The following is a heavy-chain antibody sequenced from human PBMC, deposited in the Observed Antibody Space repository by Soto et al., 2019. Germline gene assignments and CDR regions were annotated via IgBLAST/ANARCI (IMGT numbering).Heavy chain of an antibody. Sequence: QVQLVQSGAEVKKPGASVKVSCKASGYTFTSYYIHCVRQAPGQGLEWMGVINPSGGSTSYAQKFQGRVTMTRDTSTSKVYMELSSLRSEDTAVYYCARVRGGELYDGMDVWGQGTTVTVSS. CDR3: ARVRGGELYDGMDV. CDR1: GYTFTSYY. D-gene: IGHD3-10*01. V-gene: IGHV1-46*01. J-gene: IGHJ6*02. CDR2: INPSGGST.